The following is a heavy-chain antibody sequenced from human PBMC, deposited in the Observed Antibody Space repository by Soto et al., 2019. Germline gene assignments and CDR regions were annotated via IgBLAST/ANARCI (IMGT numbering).Heavy chain of an antibody. D-gene: IGHD3-22*01. J-gene: IGHJ4*02. CDR2: IYYSGST. V-gene: IGHV4-59*01. Sequence: SETMSLTCTVAGGYISSYYWSWIRQQPGKGLEWIGYIYYSGSTNYNPSLKSRVTISVDTSKNQFSLKLSSVTAADTAVYYCARNTYYYDSSGLQYFDYWGQGTLVTVSS. CDR3: ARNTYYYDSSGLQYFDY. CDR1: GGYISSYY.